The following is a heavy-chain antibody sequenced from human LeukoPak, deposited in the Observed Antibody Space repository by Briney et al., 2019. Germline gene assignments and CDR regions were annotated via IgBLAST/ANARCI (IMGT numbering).Heavy chain of an antibody. CDR1: GFTFSNYG. Sequence: GGSLRLSCAASGFTFSNYGMHWVRQAPGKGLEWVAVILNDGINKNYADSVKGRFTISRDNSKNTLYLQMNSLRAEDTAVYYCAREQKLYDGSGSSTFDFWGQGTLVTVSS. CDR2: ILNDGINK. V-gene: IGHV3-30*03. J-gene: IGHJ4*02. D-gene: IGHD3-10*01. CDR3: AREQKLYDGSGSSTFDF.